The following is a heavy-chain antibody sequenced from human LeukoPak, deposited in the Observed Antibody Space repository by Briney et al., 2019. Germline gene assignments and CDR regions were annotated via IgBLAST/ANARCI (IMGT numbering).Heavy chain of an antibody. CDR1: GGSISSSSYY. D-gene: IGHD1-26*01. Sequence: SETLSLTCTVSGGSISSSSYYWGWIRQPPGKGLEWIGSIYYSGSTYYNPSLKSRVTISVDTSKNQFSLKLSSVTAADTAVYYCARVSGGSYFDYWGQGTLVTVSS. CDR3: ARVSGGSYFDY. V-gene: IGHV4-39*07. CDR2: IYYSGST. J-gene: IGHJ4*02.